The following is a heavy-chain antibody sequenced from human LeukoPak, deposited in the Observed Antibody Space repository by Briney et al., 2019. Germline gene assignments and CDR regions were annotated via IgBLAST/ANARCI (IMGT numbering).Heavy chain of an antibody. D-gene: IGHD2-2*01. Sequence: SETLSLTCTVSGGSISSYYWSWIRRPAGKGLEWIGRIYTSGSTNYNPSLKSRVTMSVDTSKNQFSLKLSSVTAADTAVYYCARDWPSSLRLSTYCSSTSCYRDYYYYMDVWGKGTTVTVSS. CDR2: IYTSGST. CDR1: GGSISSYY. V-gene: IGHV4-4*07. CDR3: ARDWPSSLRLSTYCSSTSCYRDYYYYMDV. J-gene: IGHJ6*03.